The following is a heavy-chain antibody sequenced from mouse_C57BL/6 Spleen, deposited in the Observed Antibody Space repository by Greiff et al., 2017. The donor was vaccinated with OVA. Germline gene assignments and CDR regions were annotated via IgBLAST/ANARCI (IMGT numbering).Heavy chain of an antibody. Sequence: QVQLQQSGPELVKPGASVKISCKASGYAFSSSWMNWVKQRPGKGLEWIGRIYPGDGDTNYNGKFKGKATLTADKSSSTAYMQLSSLTSEDSAVYFCAVRPWFADGGQGTLVTVSA. CDR2: IYPGDGDT. CDR1: GYAFSSSW. CDR3: AVRPWFAD. V-gene: IGHV1-82*01. J-gene: IGHJ3*01.